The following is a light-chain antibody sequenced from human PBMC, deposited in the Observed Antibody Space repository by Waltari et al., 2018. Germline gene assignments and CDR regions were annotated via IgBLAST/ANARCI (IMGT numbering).Light chain of an antibody. CDR1: QGITNY. CDR3: QQLNSYRT. V-gene: IGKV1-9*01. J-gene: IGKJ1*01. CDR2: DAS. Sequence: DIQLTQSPSFLSASVGDRVTITCRASQGITNYLAWYQQKPGKAPELLMYDASSLQSGVPSRFSGSGSVTEFTLTISGLQPEDVATYYCQQLNSYRTFGQGTKVDIK.